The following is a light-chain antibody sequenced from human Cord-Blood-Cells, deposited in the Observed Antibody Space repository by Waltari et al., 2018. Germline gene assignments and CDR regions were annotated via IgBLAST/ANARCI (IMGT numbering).Light chain of an antibody. V-gene: IGLV2-8*01. CDR3: SSYAGSNNLV. Sequence: QSALTQPPSASGSPGQSVTISCTGTSSDVGGYNYVSRYQQHPGKAPKLMIYEVSTRPSGVPDRFSGSKSGNTASLTVSGLQAEDEADYYCSSYAGSNNLVFGGGTKLTVL. CDR1: SSDVGGYNY. CDR2: EVS. J-gene: IGLJ2*01.